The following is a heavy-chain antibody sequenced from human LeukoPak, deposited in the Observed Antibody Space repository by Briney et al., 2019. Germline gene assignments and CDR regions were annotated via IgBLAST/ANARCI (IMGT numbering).Heavy chain of an antibody. D-gene: IGHD5-24*01. Sequence: GGSLRLSCAASGFTFSSYSMNWVRQAPGKGLEWLAIMWYDGSIKYYADSAKGRFTISRDNSKNTVFLQMNSLRAEDTAVYYCARGRDGYNYYYYYYMDVWGKGTTVTVSS. V-gene: IGHV3-33*02. J-gene: IGHJ6*03. CDR3: ARGRDGYNYYYYYYMDV. CDR1: GFTFSSYS. CDR2: MWYDGSIK.